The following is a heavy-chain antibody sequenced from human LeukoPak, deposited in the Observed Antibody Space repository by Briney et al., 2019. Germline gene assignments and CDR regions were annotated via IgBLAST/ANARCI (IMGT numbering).Heavy chain of an antibody. CDR2: IYTSGST. CDR1: GGSISSGSYY. J-gene: IGHJ6*03. D-gene: IGHD3-3*01. CDR3: AREVRDFWSGYNHYYYMDV. V-gene: IGHV4-61*02. Sequence: SETLSLTCTVSGGSISSGSYYWSWIRQPAGKGLEWIGRIYTSGSTNYNPSLKSRVTISVDASKNQFSLKLSSVTAADTAVYYCAREVRDFWSGYNHYYYMDVWGKGTTVTVSS.